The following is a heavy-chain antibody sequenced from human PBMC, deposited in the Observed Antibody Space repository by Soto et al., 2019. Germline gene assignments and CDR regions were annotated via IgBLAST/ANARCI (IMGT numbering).Heavy chain of an antibody. D-gene: IGHD6-13*01. Sequence: GGSLRLSCAASGFTFSSYAMHWVRQAPGKGLEWVAVISYDGSNKYYADSVKGRFIISRDNSVNTLYLQMGSLRAEDMALYYCARRGYGSRWPNVYMDVWGKGTTVTVSS. CDR2: ISYDGSNK. J-gene: IGHJ6*03. CDR3: ARRGYGSRWPNVYMDV. CDR1: GFTFSSYA. V-gene: IGHV3-30*14.